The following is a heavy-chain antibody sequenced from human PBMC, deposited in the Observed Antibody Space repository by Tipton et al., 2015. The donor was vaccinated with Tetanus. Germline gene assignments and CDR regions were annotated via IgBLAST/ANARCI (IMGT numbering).Heavy chain of an antibody. Sequence: SLRLSCAASGFTFGSYNMAWVRQAPGKGLEWVSGISVRGSHTYYADPVKGRFSISRDNSKNTVYLQMNSLRDEDTAVYYCAKDPTSRGWFDPWGQGTLVSVSS. V-gene: IGHV3-23*01. CDR1: GFTFGSYN. J-gene: IGHJ5*02. CDR3: AKDPTSRGWFDP. CDR2: ISVRGSHT.